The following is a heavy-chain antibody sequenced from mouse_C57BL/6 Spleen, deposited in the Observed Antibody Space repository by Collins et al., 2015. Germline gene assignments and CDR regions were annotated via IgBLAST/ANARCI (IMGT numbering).Heavy chain of an antibody. J-gene: IGHJ3*01. Sequence: EVQLQQSGAELVKPGASVKLSCTASGFNIKDTYMHWVKQRPEQGLEWIGRIDPANGNTKYDPKFQGKATITADTSSNTAYLQLSSLTSEDTAVYYCARGGWLLPWFAYWGQGDSGHCLC. D-gene: IGHD2-3*01. CDR1: GFNIKDTY. CDR3: ARGGWLLPWFAY. CDR2: IDPANGNT. V-gene: IGHV14-3*02.